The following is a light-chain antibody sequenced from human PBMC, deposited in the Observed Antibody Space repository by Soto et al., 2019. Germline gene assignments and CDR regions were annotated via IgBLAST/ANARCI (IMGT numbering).Light chain of an antibody. CDR3: QQYGSSPYT. V-gene: IGKV3-20*01. Sequence: EIVLTQSPGTLSLSPGERATLSCRASQSVISNYLAWFQQKPGQAPRLLIYTASNRATGIPDRFSGSGSGTDFTLTINRLEPEDFAMYYCQQYGSSPYTFGQGTKLEIK. J-gene: IGKJ2*01. CDR2: TAS. CDR1: QSVISNY.